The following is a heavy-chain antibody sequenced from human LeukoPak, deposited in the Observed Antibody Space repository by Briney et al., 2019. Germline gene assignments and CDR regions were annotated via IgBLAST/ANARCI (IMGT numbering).Heavy chain of an antibody. CDR1: GYTFTSYA. J-gene: IGHJ4*02. CDR2: INAGNGNT. CDR3: ARPVEEPSNPFWGGQHPESDS. V-gene: IGHV1-3*01. D-gene: IGHD3-3*01. Sequence: ASVKVSCKASGYTFTSYAMHWVRQAPGQRLEWMGWINAGNGNTKYSQKFQGRVTITRDTSASTAYMELTDLTSEDTAIYFCARPVEEPSNPFWGGQHPESDSWGQGTLVTVSS.